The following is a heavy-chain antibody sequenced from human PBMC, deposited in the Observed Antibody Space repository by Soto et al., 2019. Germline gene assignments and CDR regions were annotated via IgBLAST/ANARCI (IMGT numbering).Heavy chain of an antibody. V-gene: IGHV3-30*18. CDR1: GFDFNTYG. Sequence: QVQLVQSGGGVVQPGRSLRLSCAASGFDFNTYGLHWVRQAPGKGLEWVAGISFDGGNQYYADSVKGRFTISRDKSNNSLYLKMNSLVAEDTATYYCAKDSSVTAGSSVGWFDPWGQGTLVIVSS. D-gene: IGHD6-13*01. CDR2: ISFDGGNQ. J-gene: IGHJ5*02. CDR3: AKDSSVTAGSSVGWFDP.